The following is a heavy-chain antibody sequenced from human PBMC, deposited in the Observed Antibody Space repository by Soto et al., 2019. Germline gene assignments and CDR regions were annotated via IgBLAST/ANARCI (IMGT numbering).Heavy chain of an antibody. D-gene: IGHD2-2*01. CDR3: ARETGYCTRTSCHHGLDV. V-gene: IGHV4-34*01. Sequence: SEILSLTCAVYGRSFSGYYWSWVRQSPVKVREWIGEITHSGSTYCNPSLKSRVTISIDTSKNQFSVKVNSVTAADTAMYYCARETGYCTRTSCHHGLDVWGQGTTVTVPS. CDR1: GRSFSGYY. J-gene: IGHJ6*02. CDR2: ITHSGST.